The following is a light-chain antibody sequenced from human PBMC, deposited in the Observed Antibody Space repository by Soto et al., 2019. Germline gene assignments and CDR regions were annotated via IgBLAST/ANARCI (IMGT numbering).Light chain of an antibody. CDR3: QSYDSSNQV. Sequence: NFMLTQPHSVSESPGKTVTISCTRSSGSIASNYVQWYQQRPGSAPTTVIYEDNQRPSGVPDRFSGSIDSSSNSASLTISGLKTEDEADYYCQSYDSSNQVFGTGTK. J-gene: IGLJ1*01. CDR2: EDN. CDR1: SGSIASNY. V-gene: IGLV6-57*04.